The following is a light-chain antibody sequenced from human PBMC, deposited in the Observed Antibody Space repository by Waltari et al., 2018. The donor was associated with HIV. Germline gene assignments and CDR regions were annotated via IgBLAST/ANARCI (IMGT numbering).Light chain of an antibody. Sequence: QSVLTQPPSASGTPGQRVTISCSGSNSTIGSKDVYWFQHPPGTAPKLLIYRTNQRRSGVPDRFSGSKSGTSASLAISGLRSDDEADYYCAAWDDTLSSYVFGTGTTVTV. CDR1: NSTIGSKD. V-gene: IGLV1-47*01. CDR2: RTN. J-gene: IGLJ1*01. CDR3: AAWDDTLSSYV.